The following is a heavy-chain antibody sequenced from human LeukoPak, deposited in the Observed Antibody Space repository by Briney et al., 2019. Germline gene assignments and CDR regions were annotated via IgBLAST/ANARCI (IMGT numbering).Heavy chain of an antibody. Sequence: GGPLRLSCAASGFTFDDHGMSWVRQAPGKGLEWVSGINWNGDNTGSADSVKGRFTISRDNAKNSLYLEMNSLRAEDTALYYCAATYSGNWEFDYWGQGTLVTVSS. CDR1: GFTFDDHG. D-gene: IGHD1-26*01. CDR2: INWNGDNT. V-gene: IGHV3-20*04. CDR3: AATYSGNWEFDY. J-gene: IGHJ4*02.